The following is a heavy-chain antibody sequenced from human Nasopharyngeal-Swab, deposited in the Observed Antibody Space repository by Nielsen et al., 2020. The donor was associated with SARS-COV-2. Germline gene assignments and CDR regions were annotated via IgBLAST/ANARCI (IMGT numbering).Heavy chain of an antibody. CDR2: INDYEDRL. Sequence: GGSLRLSCSASGFTFSIHAMHWVRQAPGKGLEYVSTINDYEDRLYYADSVKGRFTISRDNSKNTLYLQMSILRPEDTTVYWCVKDLRGRYGFESWGQGTMVTVSS. V-gene: IGHV3-64D*06. CDR1: GFTFSIHA. D-gene: IGHD3-16*01. CDR3: VKDLRGRYGFES. J-gene: IGHJ3*02.